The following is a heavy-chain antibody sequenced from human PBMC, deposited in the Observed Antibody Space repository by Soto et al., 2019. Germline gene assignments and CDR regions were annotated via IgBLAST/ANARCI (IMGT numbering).Heavy chain of an antibody. V-gene: IGHV1-69*01. CDR1: GGTFSSYD. J-gene: IGHJ5*02. CDR3: ARENMEYSSGWYWFDP. Sequence: QVQLVQSGAEVKKPGSSVKVSCKASGGTFSSYDISWVRQAPGQGLEWMGGIIPIFGTANYAQKFQGRVTITADEPTSTADMELSSLRSEDTAGYYCARENMEYSSGWYWFDPWCQGTLVTVSS. CDR2: IIPIFGTA. D-gene: IGHD6-19*01.